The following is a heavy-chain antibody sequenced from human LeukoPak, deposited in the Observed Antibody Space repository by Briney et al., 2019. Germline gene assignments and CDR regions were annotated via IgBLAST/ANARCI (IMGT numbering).Heavy chain of an antibody. CDR2: IGNNGGGI. V-gene: IGHV3-23*01. CDR1: GFTFSTYT. CDR3: AIDPNWGTHS. Sequence: GGSLRLSCAASGFTFSTYTMYWVRHPPGKRLEWVSIIGNNGGGIHYADSVKGRFTISRDNFKNALYLQMNSLRVEDTAVYYCAIDPNWGTHSWGQGVLVIVSS. D-gene: IGHD7-27*01. J-gene: IGHJ4*02.